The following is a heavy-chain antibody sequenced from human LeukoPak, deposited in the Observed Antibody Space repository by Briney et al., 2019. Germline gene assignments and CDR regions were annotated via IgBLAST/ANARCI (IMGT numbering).Heavy chain of an antibody. Sequence: GGSLRLSCAASGFTFSSYAMHWVPQAPGKGLEWVVVISYDGSNKYYADSVKGRFTISRDNSKNTLYLQMNSLRAEDTAVYYCARSPRYCSGGSCGWFDPWGQGTLVTVSS. CDR1: GFTFSSYA. J-gene: IGHJ5*02. CDR3: ARSPRYCSGGSCGWFDP. V-gene: IGHV3-30*04. D-gene: IGHD2-15*01. CDR2: ISYDGSNK.